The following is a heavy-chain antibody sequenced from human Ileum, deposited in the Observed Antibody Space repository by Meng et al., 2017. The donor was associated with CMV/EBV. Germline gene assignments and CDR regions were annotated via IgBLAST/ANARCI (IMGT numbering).Heavy chain of an antibody. V-gene: IGHV4-4*07. CDR3: ARGQTVRGFEY. CDR1: SASISPYY. CDR2: IYTGGPT. J-gene: IGHJ4*02. Sequence: QPDLRDAGPGLVKPSETRSLTCTVSSASISPYYWNWIRQPAGKGLEWIGRIYTGGPTDYSPSLKSRVTMSVDTSKNQFFLNLSSVTAADTAVYYCARGQTVRGFEYWGLGILVTV. D-gene: IGHD3-10*01.